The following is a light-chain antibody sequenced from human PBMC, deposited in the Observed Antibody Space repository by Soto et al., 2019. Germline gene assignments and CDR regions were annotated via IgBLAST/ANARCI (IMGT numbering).Light chain of an antibody. CDR3: HQRSKWPLT. CDR1: QSVRSY. Sequence: EIVLTQSPATLSLSPGERATLSCRASQSVRSYLAWYQQKPGQAPRLLIYDASNRATDIPARFSGSGSGTDFTLTISSLDPEDFAVYYCHQRSKWPLTFGGGNKVEIK. J-gene: IGKJ4*01. CDR2: DAS. V-gene: IGKV3-11*01.